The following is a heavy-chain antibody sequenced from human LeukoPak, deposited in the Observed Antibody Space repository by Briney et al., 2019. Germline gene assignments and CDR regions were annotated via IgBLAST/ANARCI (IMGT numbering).Heavy chain of an antibody. CDR3: TTYGDSQYYFDY. D-gene: IGHD4-17*01. Sequence: PGGSLRLSCAASGFTFSNAWVSWVRQAPGKGLEWVGRIKSKTDGGTTDYAAPAKGRFTISRDDSKNTLYLQMNSLKTEDTAVYYCTTYGDSQYYFDYWGQGTLVTVSS. CDR2: IKSKTDGGTT. J-gene: IGHJ4*02. V-gene: IGHV3-15*01. CDR1: GFTFSNAW.